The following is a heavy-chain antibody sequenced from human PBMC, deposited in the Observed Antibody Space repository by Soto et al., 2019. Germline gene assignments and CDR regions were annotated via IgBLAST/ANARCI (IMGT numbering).Heavy chain of an antibody. CDR2: IYHSGST. CDR3: ARLLYSSSFWFDP. Sequence: QLQLQESGSGLVKPSQTLSLTCAVSGGSISSGGYSWSWIRQPPGKGLEWIGYIYHSGSTYYNPSLKSRVTISVDRSKNQYSLKLSSVTSADTAVYYCARLLYSSSFWFDPWCQEDQVTVSS. J-gene: IGHJ5*01. D-gene: IGHD6-13*01. CDR1: GGSISSGGYS. V-gene: IGHV4-30-2*01.